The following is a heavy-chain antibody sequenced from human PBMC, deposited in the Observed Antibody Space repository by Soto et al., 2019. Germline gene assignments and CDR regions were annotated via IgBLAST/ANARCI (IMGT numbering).Heavy chain of an antibody. D-gene: IGHD6-13*01. Sequence: GGSLRLSCAASGFTFKESAMSWVRQAPGKGLEWVSAISGSGGSTYYADSVKGRFTISRDNSKNTLYLQMNSLRAEDTPVYYCAKDGSVGAAVPFDYWGQGTLVTVSS. J-gene: IGHJ4*02. CDR3: AKDGSVGAAVPFDY. CDR1: GFTFKESA. CDR2: ISGSGGST. V-gene: IGHV3-23*01.